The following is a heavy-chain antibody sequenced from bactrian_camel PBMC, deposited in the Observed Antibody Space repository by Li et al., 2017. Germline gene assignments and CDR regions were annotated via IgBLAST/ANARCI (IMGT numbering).Heavy chain of an antibody. CDR2: ITNDGAEK. V-gene: IGHV3S25*01. D-gene: IGHD2*01. CDR3: SINVHAPRVVPGIACAPQEY. Sequence: VQAGGSLTLACKTSARMFTSYCMGWFRQAPGEEREAVATITNDGAEKYYADSVKGRFTMSRDNDWRTVYLQMNGLTPEDTAMYYCSINVHAPRVVPGIACAPQEYWGQGTQVTVS. J-gene: IGHJ4*01. CDR1: ARMFTSYC.